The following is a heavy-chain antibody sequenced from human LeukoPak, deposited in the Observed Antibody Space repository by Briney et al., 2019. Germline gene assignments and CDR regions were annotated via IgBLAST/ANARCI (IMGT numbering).Heavy chain of an antibody. V-gene: IGHV4-34*01. CDR3: GGGFDY. Sequence: PSETLSLTCAVYGGSFSGYYWSWIRQPPGKGLEWIGEINHSGSTNYNPSLKSRVTISVDTSKNQFSLKLSSVTAADTAVYYCGGGFDYWGQGTLVTVSS. J-gene: IGHJ4*02. CDR2: INHSGST. CDR1: GGSFSGYY. D-gene: IGHD3-16*01.